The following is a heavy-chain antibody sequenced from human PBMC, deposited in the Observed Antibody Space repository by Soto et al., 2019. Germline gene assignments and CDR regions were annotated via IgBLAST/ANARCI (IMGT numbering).Heavy chain of an antibody. V-gene: IGHV4-31*03. CDR3: ARMSATGTRWFDP. CDR1: GGSFSSGAYH. Sequence: PSSPLSLTFTFSGGSFSSGAYHWSWVRQHPGQGLEWIASISYRGITYSNPSLKSRLSMSVDTSKNQFSLNLTSVTAADTAVYHCARMSATGTRWFDPWGQGTLVTVSS. D-gene: IGHD6-13*01. CDR2: ISYRGIT. J-gene: IGHJ5*02.